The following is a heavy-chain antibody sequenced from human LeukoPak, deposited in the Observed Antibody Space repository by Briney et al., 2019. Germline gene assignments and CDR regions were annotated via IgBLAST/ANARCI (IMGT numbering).Heavy chain of an antibody. J-gene: IGHJ4*02. V-gene: IGHV3-48*02. Sequence: GGSLRLSCVASGFTFTSYSMNWVRQAPGKGLEWVSYISSSSSTIYYADSVKGRFTISRDNAQNSLYLQMNSLRDEDTAVYYCAKPLSWYRLQLFDYWGQGTLVTVSS. CDR3: AKPLSWYRLQLFDY. CDR2: ISSSSSTI. D-gene: IGHD6-13*01. CDR1: GFTFTSYS.